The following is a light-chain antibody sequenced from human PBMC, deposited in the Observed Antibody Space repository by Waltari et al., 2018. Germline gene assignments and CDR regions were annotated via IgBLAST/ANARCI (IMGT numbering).Light chain of an antibody. CDR1: SSDVGGYKY. Sequence: QSALTQPRSVSGSPGQSVAISCTGTSSDVGGYKYVSWYQHHPGKAPKLMIYDVGKRPSGVPDRFSGSESGNTASLTISGLQAEDEAEYYCCSYAGSFTWLFGGGTKLTVL. V-gene: IGLV2-11*01. CDR2: DVG. J-gene: IGLJ3*02. CDR3: CSYAGSFTWL.